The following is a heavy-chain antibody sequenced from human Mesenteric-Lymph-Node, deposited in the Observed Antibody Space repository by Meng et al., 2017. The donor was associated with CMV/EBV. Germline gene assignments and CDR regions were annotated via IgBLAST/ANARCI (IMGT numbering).Heavy chain of an antibody. V-gene: IGHV3-53*01. CDR3: ARGVGTMVRGVMGRNRAYYYGMDV. CDR1: GFTFSNAW. D-gene: IGHD3-10*01. J-gene: IGHJ6*02. CDR2: IYSGGST. Sequence: GGSLRLSCAASGFTFSNAWMSWVRQAPGKGLEWVSIIYSGGSTYYADSVKGRFTISRDISKNTLYLQMNSLRAEDTAVYYCARGVGTMVRGVMGRNRAYYYGMDVWGQGTTVTVSS.